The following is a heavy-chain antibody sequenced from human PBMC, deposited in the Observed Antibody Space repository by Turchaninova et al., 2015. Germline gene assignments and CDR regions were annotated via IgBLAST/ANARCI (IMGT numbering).Heavy chain of an antibody. CDR3: ARDNDRDDDGWFDS. D-gene: IGHD1-1*01. Sequence: EVHLVESGGGRVQHGTSLSPSWAASGFIFDHYGMHWVRQVPGKGLEWGSGINWNSDSTHYADSVMGRFTISRDNAKNSLYLQMNSLRAEDMALYFCARDNDRDDDGWFDSWGQGTLVTVSS. CDR1: GFIFDHYG. CDR2: INWNSDST. V-gene: IGHV3-9*03. J-gene: IGHJ5*01.